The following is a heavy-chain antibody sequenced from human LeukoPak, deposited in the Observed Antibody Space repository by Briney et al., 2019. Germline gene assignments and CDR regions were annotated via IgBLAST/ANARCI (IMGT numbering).Heavy chain of an antibody. V-gene: IGHV3-33*01. CDR3: ARGDGYNDAEYLQH. D-gene: IGHD5-24*01. Sequence: GRALRLSCAASGFTFSSYGMHWVRQAPGKGLERVAVIWSDGSNKYYGDSVKGRFTISRDNSKKTLYLQMNSLRVEDTAVYYCARGDGYNDAEYLQHWGQGTLVTVS. CDR2: IWSDGSNK. J-gene: IGHJ1*01. CDR1: GFTFSSYG.